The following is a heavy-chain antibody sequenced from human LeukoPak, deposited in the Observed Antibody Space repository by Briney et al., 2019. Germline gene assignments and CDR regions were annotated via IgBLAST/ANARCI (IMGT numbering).Heavy chain of an antibody. D-gene: IGHD3-22*01. CDR3: ARGPPYYYDSSGYYSVYYFGY. CDR1: GGTFSSYA. Sequence: GASVKVSCKASGGTFSSYAISWVRQAPGQGLEWMGRIIPILGIANYAQKFQGRVTITADKSTSTAYMELSSLRSEDTAVYYCARGPPYYYDSSGYYSVYYFGYWGQGTLVTVSS. J-gene: IGHJ4*02. V-gene: IGHV1-69*04. CDR2: IIPILGIA.